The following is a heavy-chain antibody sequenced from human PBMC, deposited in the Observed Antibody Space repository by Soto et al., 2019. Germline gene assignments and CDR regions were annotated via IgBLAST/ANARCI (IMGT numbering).Heavy chain of an antibody. J-gene: IGHJ5*02. CDR1: GYTFTSYD. D-gene: IGHD6-13*01. V-gene: IGHV1-8*01. CDR3: ARHRPIAAAGFPNWFDP. Sequence: GASVKVSCKASGYTFTSYDINWVRQATGQGLEWMGWMNPNSGNTGYAQKFQGRVTMTRNTSISTAYMELSSLRSEDTAVYYCARHRPIAAAGFPNWFDPWGQGTLVTVSS. CDR2: MNPNSGNT.